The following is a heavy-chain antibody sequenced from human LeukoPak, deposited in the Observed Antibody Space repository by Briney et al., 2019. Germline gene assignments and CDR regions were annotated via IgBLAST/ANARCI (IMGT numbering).Heavy chain of an antibody. J-gene: IGHJ5*02. CDR3: ARDLEGRFDP. CDR1: GGTFSSYA. Sequence: GASVKVSCKASGGTFSSYAISWVRQAPGQGLEWMGRIIPILGIANYAQKFQGRVTITADKSTSTAYMELSSLRSEDTAVYYRARDLEGRFDPWGQGTLVTVSS. CDR2: IIPILGIA. V-gene: IGHV1-69*04.